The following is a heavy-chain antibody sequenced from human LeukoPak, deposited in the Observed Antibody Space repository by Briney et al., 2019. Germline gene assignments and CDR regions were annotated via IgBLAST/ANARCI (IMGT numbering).Heavy chain of an antibody. V-gene: IGHV4-4*07. CDR3: ATLYISSGDY. Sequence: SETLSLTCTVSGDSISNYYWDWIRPPAGKGLEWIGRIHNSANLNYDPSLKSRVTMSVDTSKNQFSLKLRSVTAADTAVYYCATLYISSGDYWGQGTLVTVSS. D-gene: IGHD6-13*01. CDR2: IHNSANL. J-gene: IGHJ4*02. CDR1: GDSISNYY.